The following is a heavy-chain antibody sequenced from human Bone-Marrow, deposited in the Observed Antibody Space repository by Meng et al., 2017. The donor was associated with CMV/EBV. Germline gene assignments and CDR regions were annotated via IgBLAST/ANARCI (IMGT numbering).Heavy chain of an antibody. V-gene: IGHV3-30*14. CDR3: ARDGLGHYGGNSGFDY. D-gene: IGHD4-23*01. Sequence: GGSLRLSCAASGFTFSSYAMHWVRQAPGKGLEWVAVISYDGSNKYYADSVKGRFTISRDNSKNSLYLQMNSLRAEDTAVYYCARDGLGHYGGNSGFDYWGQGTLVTFSS. CDR1: GFTFSSYA. J-gene: IGHJ4*02. CDR2: ISYDGSNK.